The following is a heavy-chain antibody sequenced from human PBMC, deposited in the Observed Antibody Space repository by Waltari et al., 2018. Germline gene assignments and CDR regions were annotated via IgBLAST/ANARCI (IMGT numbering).Heavy chain of an antibody. Sequence: QVTLKESGPVLVKPTETLTLTCTVSGFSLSNARMGVSWIRQPPGTALEWLAHIFSNDEKSYSTSPKRRLTIVKDTSKSQVVLTMTNMDPVDTATYYCARIRDSSGWYLFDYWGQGTLVTVSS. D-gene: IGHD6-19*01. CDR1: GFSLSNARMG. V-gene: IGHV2-26*01. J-gene: IGHJ4*02. CDR2: IFSNDEK. CDR3: ARIRDSSGWYLFDY.